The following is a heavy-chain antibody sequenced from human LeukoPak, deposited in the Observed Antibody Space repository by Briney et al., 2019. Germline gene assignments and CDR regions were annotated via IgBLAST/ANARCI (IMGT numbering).Heavy chain of an antibody. J-gene: IGHJ4*02. V-gene: IGHV4-39*07. Sequence: PSETLSLTCTVSGGSISSSSYYWGWIRQPPGKGLEWIGSIYYSGSTYYNPSLKSRVTISVDTSKNQFSLKLRYVTAADTAVYYCARTLEGLWIVDYWGQGTLVTVSS. D-gene: IGHD3-10*01. CDR3: ARTLEGLWIVDY. CDR1: GGSISSSSYY. CDR2: IYYSGST.